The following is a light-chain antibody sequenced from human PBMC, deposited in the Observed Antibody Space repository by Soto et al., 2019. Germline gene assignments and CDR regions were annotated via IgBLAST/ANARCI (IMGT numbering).Light chain of an antibody. CDR3: QKYYFAPLT. CDR2: AAS. V-gene: IGKV1-27*01. CDR1: QDIGHY. Sequence: DLQLTQSPSSLSASVGDTITITCRPSQDIGHYLAWYQQKPGKAPKVLISAASTLQSGVPTRFSGSRSGTDFKLTISSLLPEDVATYYCQKYYFAPLTFGGGTKVEIK. J-gene: IGKJ4*01.